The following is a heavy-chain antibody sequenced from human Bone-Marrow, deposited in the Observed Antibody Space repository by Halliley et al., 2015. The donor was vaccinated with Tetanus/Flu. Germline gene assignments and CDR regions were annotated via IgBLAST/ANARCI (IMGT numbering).Heavy chain of an antibody. V-gene: IGHV4-39*01. CDR2: IYSSGTV. CDR3: ARQGAQAGIGN. Sequence: GLGWIGSIYSSGTVYYNPSLKSRVTISVDTSKNQLSLKLTSVIAADTSVYYCARQGAQAGIGNWGQGTLVTVSS. J-gene: IGHJ4*02. D-gene: IGHD6-25*01.